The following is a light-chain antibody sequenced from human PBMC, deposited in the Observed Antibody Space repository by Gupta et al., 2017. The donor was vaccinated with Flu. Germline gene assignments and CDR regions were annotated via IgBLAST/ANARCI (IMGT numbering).Light chain of an antibody. J-gene: IGLJ3*02. Sequence: GQTVRGTGGGNKIGSISVHWYQQRPGQAPVLVMCDDRDRPSGIPDRFSGSNSGNTATLTISRVEAGDEADYYCQVWDTNSDHWVFGGGTKLTVL. CDR2: DDR. CDR1: KIGSIS. CDR3: QVWDTNSDHWV. V-gene: IGLV3-21*02.